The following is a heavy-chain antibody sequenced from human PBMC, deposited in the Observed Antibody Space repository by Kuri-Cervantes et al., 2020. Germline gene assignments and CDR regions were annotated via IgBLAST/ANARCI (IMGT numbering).Heavy chain of an antibody. Sequence: GGSLRLSCAASGFTFSNYDMHWVRQPTGKGLEWVSAIDTAGDTFCLGSVQGRFTISRENAKNSLFLQMNSLRAGDTAVYYCARAVDTITDAFDIWGQGTMVTVSS. CDR3: ARAVDTITDAFDI. CDR1: GFTFSNYD. CDR2: IDTAGDT. V-gene: IGHV3-13*01. J-gene: IGHJ3*02. D-gene: IGHD5-24*01.